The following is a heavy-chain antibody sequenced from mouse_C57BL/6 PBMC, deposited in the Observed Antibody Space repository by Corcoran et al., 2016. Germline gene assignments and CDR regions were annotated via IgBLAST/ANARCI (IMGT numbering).Heavy chain of an antibody. CDR1: GYTFTDYY. V-gene: IGHV1-26*01. J-gene: IGHJ3*01. CDR3: ARSEGSSYGAY. Sequence: EVQLQQSGPELVKPGASVKISCKASGYTFTDYYMNWVKQSHGKSLEWIGDINPNNGGTSYNQKFKGKATLTVDKSSSTAYMELRSLTSEDSAVYYCARSEGSSYGAYWGQGTLVTVSA. D-gene: IGHD1-1*01. CDR2: INPNNGGT.